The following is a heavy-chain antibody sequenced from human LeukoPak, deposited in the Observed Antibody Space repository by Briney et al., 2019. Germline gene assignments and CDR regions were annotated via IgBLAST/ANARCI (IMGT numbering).Heavy chain of an antibody. CDR3: ASKRRGAFDI. Sequence: PSETLSLTCAVYGGSFSGYYWSWARQPPGKGLEWIGEINHSGSTNYNPSLKSRVTISVDTSKNQFSLKLSSVTAADTAVYYCASKRRGAFDIWGQGTMVTVSS. V-gene: IGHV4-34*01. D-gene: IGHD3-10*01. CDR1: GGSFSGYY. CDR2: INHSGST. J-gene: IGHJ3*02.